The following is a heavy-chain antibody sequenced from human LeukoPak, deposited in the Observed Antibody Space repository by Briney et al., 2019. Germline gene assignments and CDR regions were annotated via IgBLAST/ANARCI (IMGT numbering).Heavy chain of an antibody. CDR1: GGSISSSNW. D-gene: IGHD6-13*01. CDR2: IYHSGST. J-gene: IGHJ4*02. CDR3: ARSTLVRGYFDY. Sequence: SETLSLTCAVSGGSISSSNWWSWVRQPPGKGLEWSGGIYHSGSTNYNPSLKSRVTISVDKSKNQFSLKLSSVTAADTAVYYCARSTLVRGYFDYWGQGTLVTVSS. V-gene: IGHV4-4*02.